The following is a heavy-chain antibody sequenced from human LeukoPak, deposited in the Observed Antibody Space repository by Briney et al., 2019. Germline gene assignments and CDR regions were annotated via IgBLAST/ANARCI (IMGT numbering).Heavy chain of an antibody. CDR3: ARDLYSSGSTRYYYYYGMDV. D-gene: IGHD6-19*01. CDR1: GDSVSSNSAA. V-gene: IGHV6-1*01. CDR2: TYYRSKWYN. J-gene: IGHJ6*02. Sequence: SQTLSLTCAISGDSVSSNSAAWNWIRQSPSRGLEWLGRTYYRSKWYNDYAVSVKSRITINPDTSKNQFSLQLNSVTPEDTAVYYCARDLYSSGSTRYYYYYGMDVWGQGTTVTVSS.